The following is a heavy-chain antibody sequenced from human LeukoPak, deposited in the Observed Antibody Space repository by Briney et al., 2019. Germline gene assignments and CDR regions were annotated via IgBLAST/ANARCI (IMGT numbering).Heavy chain of an antibody. CDR3: ARTYYYGSGSFQFFDY. V-gene: IGHV4-38-2*02. CDR1: GYSISSGYY. CDR2: IYHSGST. D-gene: IGHD3-10*01. J-gene: IGHJ4*02. Sequence: SETLSLTCTVSGYSISSGYYWGWIRQPPGKGLEWIGSIYHSGSTYYNPSLKSRVTISVDTSKNQFSLKLSSVTAADTAVYYCARTYYYGSGSFQFFDYWGQGTLVTVSS.